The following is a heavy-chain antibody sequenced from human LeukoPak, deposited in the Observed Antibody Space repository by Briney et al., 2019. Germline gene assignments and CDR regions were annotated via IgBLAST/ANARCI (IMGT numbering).Heavy chain of an antibody. D-gene: IGHD4-17*01. V-gene: IGHV1-46*01. CDR3: ARDLLRGMTTVTTDAFDI. J-gene: IGHJ3*02. CDR1: GYTFTSYY. CDR2: INSSGGST. Sequence: ASVKVSCKASGYTFTSYYMHWVRQAPGQGLEWMGIINSSGGSTSYAQKFQGRVTMTRDTSTSTVYMELSSLRSEDTAVYYCARDLLRGMTTVTTDAFDIWGQGTMVTVSS.